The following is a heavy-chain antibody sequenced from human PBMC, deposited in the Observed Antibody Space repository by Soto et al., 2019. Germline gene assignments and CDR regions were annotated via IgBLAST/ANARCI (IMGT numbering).Heavy chain of an antibody. CDR3: ARQRARTAAPMDV. D-gene: IGHD6-13*01. CDR2: IYYSGST. V-gene: IGHV4-39*01. J-gene: IGHJ6*02. Sequence: SETLSLTCAVSGGSTRSSNYYWGWIRQSPGKGLEYIGTIYYSGSTHYNPSLKSRVTISVDTSKNQFSLNLSSVAASDTAVYYCARQRARTAAPMDVWGQGTTVTVSS. CDR1: GGSTRSSNYY.